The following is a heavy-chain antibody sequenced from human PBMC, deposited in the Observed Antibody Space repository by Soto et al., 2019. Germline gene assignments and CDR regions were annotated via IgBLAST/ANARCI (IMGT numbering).Heavy chain of an antibody. CDR2: IRSKANSYAT. D-gene: IGHD3-10*01. CDR1: GFTFSGSA. Sequence: GGSLRLSCAASGFTFSGSAIHWVRQASGKGLEWVGRIRSKANSYATAYAASVKGRFTISRDDSKNTAYLQMNSLKTEDTAVYYCILLWFGELLSSYYYGMDVWGQGTTVTVSS. V-gene: IGHV3-73*01. J-gene: IGHJ6*02. CDR3: ILLWFGELLSSYYYGMDV.